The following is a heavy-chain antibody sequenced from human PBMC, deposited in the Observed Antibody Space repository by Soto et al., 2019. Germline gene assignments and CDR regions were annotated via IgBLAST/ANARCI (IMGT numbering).Heavy chain of an antibody. Sequence: QITLKESGPTLVKPTQTLTLTCTFSGFSLSTSGVGVGWIRQPPGKALEWLALIYWDDDKRYSPSLKSRLTTXKXTXXSQVVLTMTNMDPVDTATYYCARIVTVTPQHRFDYWGQGTLVTVSS. V-gene: IGHV2-5*02. D-gene: IGHD4-17*01. J-gene: IGHJ4*02. CDR3: ARIVTVTPQHRFDY. CDR2: IYWDDDK. CDR1: GFSLSTSGVG.